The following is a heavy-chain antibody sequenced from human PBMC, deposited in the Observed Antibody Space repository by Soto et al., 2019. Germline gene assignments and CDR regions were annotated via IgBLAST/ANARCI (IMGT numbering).Heavy chain of an antibody. CDR2: INEDGSRK. Sequence: GGSMRLSWAAAGVTFSSYWRIWVRQAPGRGLEGVANINEDGSRKYYVDSVKGRFTISRDNAKNSLSLQMNSLRADDTAVYYCARGSGSPSSWGQGTLVTVSS. V-gene: IGHV3-7*05. D-gene: IGHD6-6*01. CDR3: ARGSGSPSS. CDR1: GVTFSSYW. J-gene: IGHJ5*02.